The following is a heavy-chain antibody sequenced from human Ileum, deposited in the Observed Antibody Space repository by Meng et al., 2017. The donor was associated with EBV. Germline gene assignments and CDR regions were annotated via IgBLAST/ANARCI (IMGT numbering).Heavy chain of an antibody. CDR3: ARDWEGSWAVFDY. CDR2: INPNSGGT. Sequence: QVKLGQSGAEVKKPGASVKVSCKASGYTFTGYYMHWVRQAPGQGLEWMGWINPNSGGTNYAQKFQGWVTMTRDTSISTAYMELSRLRSDDTAVYYCARDWEGSWAVFDYWGQGTLVTVSS. V-gene: IGHV1-2*04. J-gene: IGHJ4*02. D-gene: IGHD6-13*01. CDR1: GYTFTGYY.